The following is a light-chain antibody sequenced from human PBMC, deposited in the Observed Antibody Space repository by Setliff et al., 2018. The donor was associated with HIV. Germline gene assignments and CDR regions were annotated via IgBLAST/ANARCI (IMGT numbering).Light chain of an antibody. CDR1: SGDVGRYNL. CDR3: CSNTGSNTYV. Sequence: LTQPASVSGSPGQSITISCTGTSGDVGRYNLVSWYQQQPGKPPKLMIYQASKRPSGVSNRFSGSKSGNTASLTISGLQAEDEADCYCCSNTGSNTYVFGTGTKVTVL. CDR2: QAS. V-gene: IGLV2-23*01. J-gene: IGLJ1*01.